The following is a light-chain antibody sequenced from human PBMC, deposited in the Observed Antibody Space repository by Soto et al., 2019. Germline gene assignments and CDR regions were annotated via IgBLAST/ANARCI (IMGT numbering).Light chain of an antibody. Sequence: DIQMTQSPSTLSASVGERVTITCRASQSIGSSLAWYQQKPGKDPNLLISDASSLERGVPSRFGGSGSGTEFTLTIRSMQPDEFATYYCQQYNGYSRTFGQGTKVDIK. CDR1: QSIGSS. CDR2: DAS. J-gene: IGKJ1*01. CDR3: QQYNGYSRT. V-gene: IGKV1-5*01.